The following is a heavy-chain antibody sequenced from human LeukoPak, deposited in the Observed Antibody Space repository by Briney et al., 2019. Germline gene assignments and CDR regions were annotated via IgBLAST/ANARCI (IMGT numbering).Heavy chain of an antibody. CDR1: GYTFTSYD. Sequence: ASVKVSCEASGYTFTSYDINWVRQATGQGLEWMGWMNPNSGNTGYAQKFQGRVTMTRNTSISTAYMELSSLRSEDTAVYYCARVLGLRGGRRFDPWGQGTLVTVSS. CDR2: MNPNSGNT. CDR3: ARVLGLRGGRRFDP. J-gene: IGHJ5*02. D-gene: IGHD3-10*01. V-gene: IGHV1-8*01.